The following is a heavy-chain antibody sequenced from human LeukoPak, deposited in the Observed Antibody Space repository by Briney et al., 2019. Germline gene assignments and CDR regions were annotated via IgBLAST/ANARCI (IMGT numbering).Heavy chain of an antibody. CDR3: ARGNYDFAYDP. J-gene: IGHJ5*02. CDR1: GFILSDFD. D-gene: IGHD3-3*01. CDR2: FSTSGSYI. V-gene: IGHV3-21*01. Sequence: GGSLRLSCAASGFILSDFDMNWVRQAPGKGLEWVSYFSTSGSYIHYADSVKGRFTISRDDAKSSLYLQLDSLTVEDTAVYFCARGNYDFAYDPWGQGTLVTVSS.